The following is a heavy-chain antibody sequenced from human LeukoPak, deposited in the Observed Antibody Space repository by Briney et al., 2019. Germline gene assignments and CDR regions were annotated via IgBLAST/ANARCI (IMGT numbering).Heavy chain of an antibody. V-gene: IGHV3-66*01. CDR2: FYSGGST. J-gene: IGHJ4*02. Sequence: PGGSLRLSCAAFGFTVSSEYMSWVRQAPGKGLEWVSVFYSGGSTYYADSVKGRFTISRDNSKNTLYFQMNSLRAEDTAVYYCARGPGWNYFDYWGQGTLVTVSS. CDR3: ARGPGWNYFDY. D-gene: IGHD6-19*01. CDR1: GFTVSSEY.